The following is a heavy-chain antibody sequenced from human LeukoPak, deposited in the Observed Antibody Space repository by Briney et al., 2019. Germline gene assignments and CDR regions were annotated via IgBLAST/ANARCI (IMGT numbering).Heavy chain of an antibody. Sequence: GGSLRLSCAASGFTFSSYEMNWVRQAPGKGLEWVSYISSSGSTIYYADSVKGRFTISRDNAKNSLYLQMNSLIAEDTAVYYCARSSDCGGDCYSHYYYYGMDVWGQGTTVTVSS. CDR2: ISSSGSTI. J-gene: IGHJ6*02. V-gene: IGHV3-48*03. CDR3: ARSSDCGGDCYSHYYYYGMDV. CDR1: GFTFSSYE. D-gene: IGHD2-21*02.